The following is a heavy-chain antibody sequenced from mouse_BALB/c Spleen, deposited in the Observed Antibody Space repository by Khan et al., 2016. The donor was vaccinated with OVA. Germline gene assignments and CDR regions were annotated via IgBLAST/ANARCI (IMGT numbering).Heavy chain of an antibody. CDR2: ISSGGFT. V-gene: IGHV5-6-5*01. J-gene: IGHJ2*01. D-gene: IGHD6-1*01. Sequence: LVQSGGGLVKPGGSLKLSCAASGFTFSSYAMSWVRQTPETRLEWVASISSGGFTYYPDSVKGRFTISRDNARDILYLQMSSLRSEDAAIYYCTEGLFLYYLDYWGQGTTLTVSS. CDR3: TEGLFLYYLDY. CDR1: GFTFSSYA.